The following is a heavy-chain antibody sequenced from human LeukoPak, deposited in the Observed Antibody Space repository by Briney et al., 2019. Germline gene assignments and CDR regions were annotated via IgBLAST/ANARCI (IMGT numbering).Heavy chain of an antibody. CDR1: GFTFSSYV. J-gene: IGHJ4*02. D-gene: IGHD2-15*01. CDR3: AKAPPIVVVVAATVPDY. Sequence: GRSLRLSCAASGFTFSSYVMHWVRQAPGKGLEWVSAISGSGGSTYYADSVKGRFTISRDNSKNTLYLQMNSLRAEDTAVYYCAKAPPIVVVVAATVPDYWGQGTLVTVSS. V-gene: IGHV3-23*01. CDR2: ISGSGGST.